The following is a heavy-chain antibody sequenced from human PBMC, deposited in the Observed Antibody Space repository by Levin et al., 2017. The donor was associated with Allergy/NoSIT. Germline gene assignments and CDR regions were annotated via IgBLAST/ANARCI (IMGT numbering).Heavy chain of an antibody. Sequence: PSETLSLNCTVSRGFINTFYWSWIRQTPEKGLEWIGYIYYSGSTNYNPSLKNRVTISLDTSKSQFSLKLTSVTAADTAVYYCARQPIRGIISWFDPWGQGTLVTVSS. J-gene: IGHJ5*02. CDR1: RGFINTFY. D-gene: IGHD3-10*01. V-gene: IGHV4-59*01. CDR3: ARQPIRGIISWFDP. CDR2: IYYSGST.